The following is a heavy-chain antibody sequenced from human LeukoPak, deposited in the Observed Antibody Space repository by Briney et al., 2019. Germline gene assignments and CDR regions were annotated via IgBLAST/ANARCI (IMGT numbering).Heavy chain of an antibody. D-gene: IGHD3-10*01. CDR3: ARDKKSGESSEIDY. Sequence: GGALGISCSTPGFTFSNYWGPWVRPAPGKGLVWVSRINRDGSTTNYADSVKGRFTVSRDNAKNTLNLQMNSLGAEDTAVYYCARDKKSGESSEIDYWGQGTLVTVSS. J-gene: IGHJ4*02. CDR2: INRDGSTT. V-gene: IGHV3-74*01. CDR1: GFTFSNYW.